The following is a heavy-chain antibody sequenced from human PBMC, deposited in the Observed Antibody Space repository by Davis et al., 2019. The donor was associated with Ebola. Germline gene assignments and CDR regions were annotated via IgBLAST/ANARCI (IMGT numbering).Heavy chain of an antibody. V-gene: IGHV4-59*01. Sequence: PSETLSLTCTVSGGSISSYYWSWIRQPPGKELEWIGYIYYSGSTNYNPSLKSRVTISVDTSKNQFSLKLSSVTAADTAVYYCARVVGAHSYYYGMDVWGQGTTVTVSS. CDR1: GGSISSYY. CDR3: ARVVGAHSYYYGMDV. CDR2: IYYSGST. J-gene: IGHJ6*02. D-gene: IGHD1-26*01.